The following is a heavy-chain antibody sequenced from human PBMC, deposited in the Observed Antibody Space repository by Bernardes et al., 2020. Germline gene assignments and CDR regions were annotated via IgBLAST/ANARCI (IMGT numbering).Heavy chain of an antibody. J-gene: IGHJ6*02. D-gene: IGHD3-3*01. V-gene: IGHV1-2*04. CDR3: ASSPLYYDFWSGYLSYYYYGMDV. Sequence: ASVKVSCKASGYTFTGYYMHWVRQAPGQGLEWMGWINPNSGGTNYAQKFQGWVTMTMDTSISTAYMELSRLRSDDTAVYYCASSPLYYDFWSGYLSYYYYGMDVWGQGTTVTVSS. CDR1: GYTFTGYY. CDR2: INPNSGGT.